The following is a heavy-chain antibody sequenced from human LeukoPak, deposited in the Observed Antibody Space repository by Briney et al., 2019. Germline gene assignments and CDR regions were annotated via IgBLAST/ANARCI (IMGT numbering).Heavy chain of an antibody. V-gene: IGHV3-23*01. J-gene: IGHJ4*02. CDR3: AKLVMDIVVVVSANFDY. CDR2: IRPSGDNT. D-gene: IGHD2-15*01. Sequence: PGGSLRLSCAASGFTFSSYDMTWVRQAPGRGLEWVSSIRPSGDNTYYADSVKGRFTISRDNSKNTLYLQMNSLRVEDTAVYFCAKLVMDIVVVVSANFDYWGQGTLVTVSS. CDR1: GFTFSSYD.